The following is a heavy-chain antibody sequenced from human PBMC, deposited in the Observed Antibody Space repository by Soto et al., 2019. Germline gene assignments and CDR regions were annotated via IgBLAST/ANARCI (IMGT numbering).Heavy chain of an antibody. V-gene: IGHV3-23*01. Sequence: GGSLRLSCAASGFTFNNYAMGWVRQAPGKGLEWVSAITGSGSDTYYLDSVKGRFTISRDNSKNTLFLQVNSLRAEDTAIYYCANFFYSACAPHDYFAYRSQGTLDTVSS. J-gene: IGHJ4*02. CDR3: ANFFYSACAPHDYFAY. CDR2: ITGSGSDT. D-gene: IGHD4-4*01. CDR1: GFTFNNYA.